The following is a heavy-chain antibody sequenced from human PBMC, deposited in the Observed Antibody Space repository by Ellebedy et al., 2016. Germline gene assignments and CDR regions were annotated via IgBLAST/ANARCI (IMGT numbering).Heavy chain of an antibody. V-gene: IGHV1-69*04. CDR1: GGTFSSYA. CDR2: IIPILGIA. Sequence: ASVKVSCKASGGTFSSYAISWVRQAPGQGLEWMGRIIPILGIANYAQKFQGRVTITADKSTSTAYMELSSLRSEDTAVYYCAREITIFGVVIPYNWFDPWGQGTLVTVSS. CDR3: AREITIFGVVIPYNWFDP. D-gene: IGHD3-3*01. J-gene: IGHJ5*02.